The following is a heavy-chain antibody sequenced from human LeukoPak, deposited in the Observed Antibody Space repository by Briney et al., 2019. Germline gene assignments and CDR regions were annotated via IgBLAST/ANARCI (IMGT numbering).Heavy chain of an antibody. J-gene: IGHJ6*02. CDR3: ARGSYYYSSGSYGMDV. V-gene: IGHV3-64*04. CDR2: ISSNGGST. D-gene: IGHD3-10*01. Sequence: GGSLRLSCSASGFTFSSYAMHWVRQAPGKGLEYVSAISSNGGSTYYADSVKGRFTISRDNSKDTLYLQMNSLRAEDTAVYYCARGSYYYSSGSYGMDVWGQGTTVTVSS. CDR1: GFTFSSYA.